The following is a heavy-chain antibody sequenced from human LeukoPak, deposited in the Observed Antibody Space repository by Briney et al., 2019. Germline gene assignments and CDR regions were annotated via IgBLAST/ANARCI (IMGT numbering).Heavy chain of an antibody. CDR2: ISWNSGSI. J-gene: IGHJ2*01. D-gene: IGHD5-24*01. CDR3: AKAHMDVEMATIKGIGSQYWYFDL. V-gene: IGHV3-9*01. Sequence: GGSLRLSCAASGFTFDDYAMHWVRQAPGKGLEWVSGISWNSGSIGYADSVKGRFTISRDNAKNSLYLEMNSLRAEDTALYYCAKAHMDVEMATIKGIGSQYWYFDLWGRGTLVTVSS. CDR1: GFTFDDYA.